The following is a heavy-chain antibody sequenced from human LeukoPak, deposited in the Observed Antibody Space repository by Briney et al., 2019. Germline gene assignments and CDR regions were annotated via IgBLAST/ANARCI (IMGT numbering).Heavy chain of an antibody. CDR3: ARGGTSGYSSTRHFWGGNYYFDY. CDR1: RFTFGNYW. J-gene: IGHJ4*02. Sequence: GGSLRLSCVASRFTFGNYWMSWVRQAPGQGLEWVANINQDGSEKYYLDSAKGRFTISRDNARNSLYLQVNSLRAEDTAVYYCARGGTSGYSSTRHFWGGNYYFDYWGQGSLVTVSS. V-gene: IGHV3-7*01. D-gene: IGHD2-2*01. CDR2: INQDGSEK.